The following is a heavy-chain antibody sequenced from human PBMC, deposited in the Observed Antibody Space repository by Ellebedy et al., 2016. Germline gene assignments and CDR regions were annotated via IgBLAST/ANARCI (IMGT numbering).Heavy chain of an antibody. CDR3: ARVVGITMIVVVITEYYFDY. J-gene: IGHJ4*02. Sequence: SETLSLTXTVSGGSISSYYWSWIRQPPGKGLEWIGYIYYSGSTYYNPSLKSRVTISVDTSKNQFSLKLSSVTAADTAVYYCARVVGITMIVVVITEYYFDYWGQGTLVTVSS. CDR2: IYYSGST. V-gene: IGHV4-59*12. CDR1: GGSISSYY. D-gene: IGHD3-22*01.